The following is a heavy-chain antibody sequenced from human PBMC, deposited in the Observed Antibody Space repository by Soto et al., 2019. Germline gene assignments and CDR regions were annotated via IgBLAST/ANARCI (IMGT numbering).Heavy chain of an antibody. D-gene: IGHD6-13*01. CDR1: GFTFSSYG. Sequence: GGSLRLSCAASGFTFSSYGMHWVRQAPGKGLEWVAVIWYDGSNKYYADSVKGRFTISRDNSKNTLYLQMNSLRAEDTAVYYCARSEQQHYYYYMDVWGKGTTVTVSS. CDR3: ARSEQQHYYYYMDV. CDR2: IWYDGSNK. J-gene: IGHJ6*03. V-gene: IGHV3-33*01.